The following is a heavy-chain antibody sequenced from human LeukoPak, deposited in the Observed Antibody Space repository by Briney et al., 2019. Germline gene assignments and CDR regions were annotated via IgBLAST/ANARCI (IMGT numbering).Heavy chain of an antibody. CDR1: GGSISRSNDF. D-gene: IGHD2-2*02. CDR3: ARRPTLPPLYYYFDL. J-gene: IGHJ2*01. V-gene: IGHV4-39*01. CDR2: IYYAGTT. Sequence: SETLSLTCIVSGGSISRSNDFWGWLRQPPGKGVEWVGSIYYAGTTYYNPSLKRRLTISIDTSTPQFSLKLTSVTAADTAVYYCARRPTLPPLYYYFDLWGRGTLVTVSS.